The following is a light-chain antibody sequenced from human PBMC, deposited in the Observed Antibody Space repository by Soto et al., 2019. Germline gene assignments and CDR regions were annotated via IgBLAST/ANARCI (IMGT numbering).Light chain of an antibody. V-gene: IGKV1-5*03. Sequence: DVQMTQSPSTLSASVGDRVTITCRASQSISGWLAWYQQRPATAPKLMIYKASTLETGVSSRFSGSGSGTETTATINDLQSDDSATYYCQQYGAYSPTFGQGTKVEIK. CDR1: QSISGW. CDR3: QQYGAYSPT. CDR2: KAS. J-gene: IGKJ1*01.